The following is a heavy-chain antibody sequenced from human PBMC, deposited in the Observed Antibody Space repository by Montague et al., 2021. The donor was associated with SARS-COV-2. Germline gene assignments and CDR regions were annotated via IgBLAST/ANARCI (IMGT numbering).Heavy chain of an antibody. CDR1: GGSISSGGYY. V-gene: IGHV4-31*03. J-gene: IGHJ3*02. Sequence: TLSLTCTVSGGSISSGGYYWSWIRQHPGKGLEWIGYIYYSGGTYYNPSLKSRVTISVDTSKNQFSLKLSSVTAADTAVYYCATTPKRDTGLSDAFDIWGQGTMVTVSS. CDR2: IYYSGGT. CDR3: ATTPKRDTGLSDAFDI. D-gene: IGHD1-1*01.